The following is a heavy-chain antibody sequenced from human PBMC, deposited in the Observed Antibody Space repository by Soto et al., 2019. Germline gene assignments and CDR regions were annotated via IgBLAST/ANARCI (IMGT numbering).Heavy chain of an antibody. CDR3: ARGGDSYYGMDV. CDR1: GGTFSSYA. Sequence: QVQLVQSGAEVKKPGSSVKVSCKASGGTFSSYAISWVRQAPGQGLEWMGGIIPIFGTANYAQKFQGRVTITADECTRTAYMELSSLRSEHTAVYCCARGGDSYYGMDVWGQGTTVTVSS. D-gene: IGHD1-26*01. V-gene: IGHV1-69*12. CDR2: IIPIFGTA. J-gene: IGHJ6*02.